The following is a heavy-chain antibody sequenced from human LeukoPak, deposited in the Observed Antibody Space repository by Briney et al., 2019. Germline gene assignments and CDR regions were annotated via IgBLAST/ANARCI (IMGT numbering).Heavy chain of an antibody. CDR1: GFTFNIYA. J-gene: IGHJ4*02. Sequence: GGSLRLSRAAYGFTFNIYAMRWVRLDPGRGLEWVATISGSGGGTYYADSVKGRFTISRDDSKNTLYLQMNSLRAEDTAVYYCAKDLGRYRNNYFDYWGQGTLVTVSS. CDR3: AKDLGRYRNNYFDY. CDR2: ISGSGGGT. V-gene: IGHV3-23*01. D-gene: IGHD1-26*01.